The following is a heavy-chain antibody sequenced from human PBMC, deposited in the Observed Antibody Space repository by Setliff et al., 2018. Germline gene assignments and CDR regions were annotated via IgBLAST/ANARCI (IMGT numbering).Heavy chain of an antibody. Sequence: ESLKISCKGSGYRFSSYWIGWVRQMPGKGLEWIGIIFPADSDTRYSPSFQGQVTISADKSISTAYVQWRSLKASDTAMYYCARVGTAGGYYFDFWGQGALVTV. CDR1: GYRFSSYW. D-gene: IGHD2-15*01. CDR3: ARVGTAGGYYFDF. J-gene: IGHJ4*02. CDR2: IFPADSDT. V-gene: IGHV5-51*01.